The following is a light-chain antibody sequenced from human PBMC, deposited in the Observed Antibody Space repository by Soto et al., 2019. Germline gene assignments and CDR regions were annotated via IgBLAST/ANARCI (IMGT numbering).Light chain of an antibody. Sequence: QSVLTQPASVSGSPGQSITISCTGSSSDVGDYNYVAWYQQHPDKAPKLMIFDVSSRPSGVSNRFSGSKSGSTASLTISGLQAEDEADYFCSSYSSSGTLYVSGTGTKVTVL. V-gene: IGLV2-14*03. CDR1: SSDVGDYNY. J-gene: IGLJ1*01. CDR2: DVS. CDR3: SSYSSSGTLYV.